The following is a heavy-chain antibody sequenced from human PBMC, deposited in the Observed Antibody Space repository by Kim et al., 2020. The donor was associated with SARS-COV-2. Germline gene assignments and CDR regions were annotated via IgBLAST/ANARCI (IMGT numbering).Heavy chain of an antibody. CDR1: GGSISSGSYY. CDR3: ARTSLRDGYNDDYFDL. CDR2: IYTSGST. V-gene: IGHV4-61*02. Sequence: SETLSLTCTVSGGSISSGSYYWSWIRQPAGKGLEWIGRIYTSGSTNYNPSLKSRVTISVDTSKNQFSLKLSSVTAADTAVYYCARTSLRDGYNDDYFDLWGRGTLVTVSS. D-gene: IGHD5-12*01. J-gene: IGHJ2*01.